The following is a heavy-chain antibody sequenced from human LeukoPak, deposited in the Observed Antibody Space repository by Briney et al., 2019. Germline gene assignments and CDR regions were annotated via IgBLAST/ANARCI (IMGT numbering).Heavy chain of an antibody. CDR1: GYTFTSYA. Sequence: ASVKVSCKASGYTFTSYAMNWVRQAPGQGLEWMGWINTNTGNPTYAQGFTGRFVFSLDTSVSTAHLQISSLKAEDTAVYYCARTYYYDSSGYRGHDAFDIWGQGTMVTVSS. CDR3: ARTYYYDSSGYRGHDAFDI. J-gene: IGHJ3*02. CDR2: INTNTGNP. D-gene: IGHD3-22*01. V-gene: IGHV7-4-1*02.